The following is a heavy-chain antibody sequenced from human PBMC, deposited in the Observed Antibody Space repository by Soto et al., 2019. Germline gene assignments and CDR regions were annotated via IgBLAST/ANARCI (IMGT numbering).Heavy chain of an antibody. D-gene: IGHD2-15*01. CDR1: GFTFNTFW. J-gene: IGHJ4*02. CDR3: ARDFATHCSGSTCYPYAY. V-gene: IGHV3-7*03. CDR2: IKHDGSAT. Sequence: GGSLRLSCAASGFTFNTFWMSWVRQSPGKGLEWVANIKHDGSATYYADSVKGRFTISRDNAKNSLFLQMSTLRTEDTAVYYCARDFATHCSGSTCYPYAYWGQGALVTVSS.